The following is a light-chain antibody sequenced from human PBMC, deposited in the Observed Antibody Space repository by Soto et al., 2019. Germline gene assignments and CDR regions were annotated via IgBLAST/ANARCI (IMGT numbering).Light chain of an antibody. CDR3: QSYDSSLSVI. Sequence: QSVLTQPPPVSGAPGQRVTISCTGSSSNIGSGYDVHWYQHLPGTAPKLLIYDNSNRPSGVPDRFSGSKSGTSASLAITGLQAEDEADYFCQSYDSSLSVIFGGGTKLTVL. CDR2: DNS. CDR1: SSNIGSGYD. J-gene: IGLJ2*01. V-gene: IGLV1-40*01.